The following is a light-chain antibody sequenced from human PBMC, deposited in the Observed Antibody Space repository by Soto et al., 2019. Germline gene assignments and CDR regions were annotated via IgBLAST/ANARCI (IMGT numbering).Light chain of an antibody. Sequence: QPVLTQSPSASASLGASVKLTCTLTSGHSSYAIAWHQQQPEKGPRYLMKINSDGGHNKGDGIPDRFSGSSSGAERYLTISSLQSEDEADYYCQTWGTGILVFGGGTKLTVL. CDR1: SGHSSYA. V-gene: IGLV4-69*01. J-gene: IGLJ3*02. CDR3: QTWGTGILV. CDR2: INSDGGH.